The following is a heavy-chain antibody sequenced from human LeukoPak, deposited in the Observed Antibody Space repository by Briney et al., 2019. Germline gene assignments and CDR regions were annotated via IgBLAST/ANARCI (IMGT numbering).Heavy chain of an antibody. D-gene: IGHD5-12*01. V-gene: IGHV3-13*01. J-gene: IGHJ4*02. CDR1: GFTFSSYD. CDR3: ARGRGGIVATTGRARYYFDY. Sequence: GGSLRLSCAASGFTFSSYDMHWVRQATGKGLEWVSAIGTAGDTYYPGSVKGRFTISRENAKNSSYLQMNSLRAADTAVYYCARGRGGIVATTGRARYYFDYWGQGTLVSVSS. CDR2: IGTAGDT.